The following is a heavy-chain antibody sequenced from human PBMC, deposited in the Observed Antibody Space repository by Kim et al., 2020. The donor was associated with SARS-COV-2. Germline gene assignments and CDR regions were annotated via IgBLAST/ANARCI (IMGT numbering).Heavy chain of an antibody. Sequence: YADSVKGRFTISRDNSKNKLYLQMNRLRAEDTAVYYCSRKETSNSPFDYWGQGTLVTVSS. V-gene: IGHV3-23*01. J-gene: IGHJ4*02. D-gene: IGHD6-6*01. CDR3: SRKETSNSPFDY.